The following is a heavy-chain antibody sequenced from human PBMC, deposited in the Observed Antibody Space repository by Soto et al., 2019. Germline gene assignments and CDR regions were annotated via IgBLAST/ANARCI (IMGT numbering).Heavy chain of an antibody. CDR3: AKDLNRRWLQFSAFDI. V-gene: IGHV3-30*18. D-gene: IGHD5-12*01. CDR2: ISYDGSNK. CDR1: GFTFSSYG. Sequence: PGGSLRLSCAASGFTFSSYGMHWVRQAPGKGLEWVAVISYDGSNKYYADSVKDRFTISRDNSKNTLYLQMNSLRAEDTAVYYCAKDLNRRWLQFSAFDIWGQGTMVTVSS. J-gene: IGHJ3*02.